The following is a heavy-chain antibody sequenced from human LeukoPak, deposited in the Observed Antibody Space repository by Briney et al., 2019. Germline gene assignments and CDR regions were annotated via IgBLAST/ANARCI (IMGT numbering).Heavy chain of an antibody. CDR3: ARGQVGATTLFDF. J-gene: IGHJ4*02. V-gene: IGHV4-30-4*01. D-gene: IGHD1-26*01. CDR2: IYNSGST. Sequence: SQTLSLNCTVSGGSIGSGAYYGNWIRQPPGQGLEWIGYIYNSGSTYYNPSLKSRVTISVDTSQNQFSLKLSSVTAADTAVYYCARGQVGATTLFDFWGQGTLVTVSS. CDR1: GGSIGSGAYY.